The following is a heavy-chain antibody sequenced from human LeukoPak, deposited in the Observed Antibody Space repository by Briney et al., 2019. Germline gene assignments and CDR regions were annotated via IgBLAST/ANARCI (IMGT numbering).Heavy chain of an antibody. CDR3: AREYVHCSSTSCNQYDYYYYGMDV. J-gene: IGHJ6*02. Sequence: PGGSLRLSCAASGFPFSGYEMNWVRQAPGKGLDGVSYISSSGSTIYYADSVKGRFTISRDNAKNSLYLQMNSLRAEDTAVYYCAREYVHCSSTSCNQYDYYYYGMDVWGQGTTVTVSS. CDR2: ISSSGSTI. V-gene: IGHV3-48*03. CDR1: GFPFSGYE. D-gene: IGHD2-2*01.